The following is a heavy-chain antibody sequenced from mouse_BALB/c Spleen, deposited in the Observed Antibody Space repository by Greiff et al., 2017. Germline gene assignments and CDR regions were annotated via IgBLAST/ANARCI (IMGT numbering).Heavy chain of an antibody. CDR1: GYTFTSYW. CDR3: ARSYGVYAMDY. Sequence: VQLQQSGAELAKPGASVKMSCKASGYTFTSYWMHWVKQRPGPGLEWIGYINPSTGYTEYNQKFKDKATLTADKSSSTAYMQLSSLTSEDSAVYYCARSYGVYAMDYWGQGTSVTVSS. V-gene: IGHV1-7*01. J-gene: IGHJ4*01. CDR2: INPSTGYT. D-gene: IGHD1-1*02.